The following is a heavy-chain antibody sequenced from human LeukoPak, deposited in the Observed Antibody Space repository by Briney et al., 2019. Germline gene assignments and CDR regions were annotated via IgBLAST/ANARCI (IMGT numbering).Heavy chain of an antibody. D-gene: IGHD6-13*01. J-gene: IGHJ4*02. Sequence: GESLKISCKGSGYSFTSYWISLVRQMPGKGLEWMGRIDPSDSYTNYSPSFQGHVTISADKSISTAYLQWSSLKASDTAMYYCARHQIAAAGTSDPFDYWGQGTLVTVSS. CDR2: IDPSDSYT. CDR1: GYSFTSYW. CDR3: ARHQIAAAGTSDPFDY. V-gene: IGHV5-10-1*01.